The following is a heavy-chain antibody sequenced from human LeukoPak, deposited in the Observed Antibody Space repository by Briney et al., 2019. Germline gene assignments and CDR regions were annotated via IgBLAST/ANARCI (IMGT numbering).Heavy chain of an antibody. CDR2: ISISSSTI. J-gene: IGHJ4*02. V-gene: IGHV3-48*02. D-gene: IGHD6-19*01. CDR3: ARVVDKQGLVPLDY. Sequence: GGSLRLSCAASGFTFSSYGMHWVRQAPRKGQEWVSYISISSSTIYYADSVKGRFTISRDNAKNPLYLQMNSLRDEDTAVYYCARVVDKQGLVPLDYWGQGTLVTVSS. CDR1: GFTFSSYG.